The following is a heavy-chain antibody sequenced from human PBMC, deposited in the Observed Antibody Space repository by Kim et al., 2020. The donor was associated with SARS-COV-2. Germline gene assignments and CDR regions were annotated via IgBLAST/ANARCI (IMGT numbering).Heavy chain of an antibody. CDR1: GFTFSSYV. V-gene: IGHV3-23*01. CDR3: AKETPNIRQFVTLDY. D-gene: IGHD3-10*01. J-gene: IGHJ4*02. Sequence: GGSLRLSCAASGFTFSSYVVSWVRQAPGKGLEWISAISGSGGKTYSAGSVEGRFTVSRDNSKNTLYLQMNRLRGEDTALYYCAKETPNIRQFVTLDYWGQGTLVTVSS. CDR2: ISGSGGKT.